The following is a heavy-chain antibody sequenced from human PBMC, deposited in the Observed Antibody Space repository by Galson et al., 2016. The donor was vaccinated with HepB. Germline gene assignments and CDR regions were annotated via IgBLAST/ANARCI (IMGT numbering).Heavy chain of an antibody. V-gene: IGHV3-30*18. CDR2: ISYDGSNK. CDR1: GFTFSSYG. Sequence: SLRLSCAASGFTFSSYGMHWVRQAPGKGLEWVAVISYDGSNKYYADSVKGRFTISRDNSKNTLYLQMNSLRAEDTAVYYCAKDQNHYGSGTSFDYWGQGTVVTVSS. D-gene: IGHD3-10*01. J-gene: IGHJ4*02. CDR3: AKDQNHYGSGTSFDY.